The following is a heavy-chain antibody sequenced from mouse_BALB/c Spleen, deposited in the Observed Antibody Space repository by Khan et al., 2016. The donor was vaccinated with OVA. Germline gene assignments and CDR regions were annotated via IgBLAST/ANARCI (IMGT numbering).Heavy chain of an antibody. CDR3: TRLACYYDSEEFDY. Sequence: EVKVVESGGDLVKPGGSLKLSCAASGFTFSTYGMSWVRQTPDKRLEWVATVSTGGSYTYYPDSVTGRFTISRDNAKNTPYLQMSGLKSEDTAMFYCTRLACYYDSEEFDYWGQGTLVTVSA. J-gene: IGHJ3*01. D-gene: IGHD1-1*01. CDR2: VSTGGSYT. CDR1: GFTFSTYG. V-gene: IGHV5-6*01.